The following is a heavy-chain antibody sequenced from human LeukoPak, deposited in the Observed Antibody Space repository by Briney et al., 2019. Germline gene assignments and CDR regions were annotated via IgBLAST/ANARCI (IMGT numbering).Heavy chain of an antibody. V-gene: IGHV4-39*07. D-gene: IGHD6-13*01. J-gene: IGHJ4*02. CDR2: IYYSGSS. CDR1: GGSISSSSYY. CDR3: ARDAIAAAGTGIDY. Sequence: SETLSLTCTVSGGSISSSSYYWGWIRQPPGKGLEWIGSIYYSGSSYHNPPLKSRVTISVDTSKNQFSLKLSSVTAADTAVYYCARDAIAAAGTGIDYWGQGTLVTVSS.